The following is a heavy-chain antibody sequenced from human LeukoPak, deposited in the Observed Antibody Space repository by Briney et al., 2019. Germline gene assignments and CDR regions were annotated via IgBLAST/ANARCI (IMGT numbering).Heavy chain of an antibody. J-gene: IGHJ4*02. V-gene: IGHV4-59*05. Sequence: PSETLSLTCTVSGGSISSYYWSWIRQPPGKGLEWIGSIYYNGNTYYNPSLKGRVTVSVDTSKNHFSLRLTSVTAADTAVYYCARHEDGYYSDSSGYSFDSWGQGTLVTVSS. CDR2: IYYNGNT. CDR3: ARHEDGYYSDSSGYSFDS. CDR1: GGSISSYY. D-gene: IGHD3-22*01.